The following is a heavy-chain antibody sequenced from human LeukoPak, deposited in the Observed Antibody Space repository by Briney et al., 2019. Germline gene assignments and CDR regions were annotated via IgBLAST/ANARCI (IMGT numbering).Heavy chain of an antibody. CDR3: ARGATYAYYQDY. CDR1: GFTFSNYW. CDR2: IKDDGSDK. V-gene: IGHV3-7*01. J-gene: IGHJ4*02. D-gene: IGHD1-26*01. Sequence: GGSLRLSCAASGFTFSNYWINWVRQAPGKGLEWVANIKDDGSDKYYVDSVKGRFSISKDNAKNTLYLQMNSLRAEDTAVYYCARGATYAYYQDYWGQGTLVTVSS.